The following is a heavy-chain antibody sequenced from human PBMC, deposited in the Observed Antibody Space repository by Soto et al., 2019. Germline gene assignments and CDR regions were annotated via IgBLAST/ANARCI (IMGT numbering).Heavy chain of an antibody. V-gene: IGHV4-34*01. CDR3: ARGWRQQLVVFAYYYMDV. CDR1: GGSFSGYY. D-gene: IGHD6-13*01. Sequence: SETLSLICAVYGGSFSGYYWSWIRQPPGMGLEWIGEINHRGSTNSNPSLKSRVTISVDTSKNQFSLKLTSVTAADTAVYYCARGWRQQLVVFAYYYMDVWGKGTTVTVSS. J-gene: IGHJ6*03. CDR2: INHRGST.